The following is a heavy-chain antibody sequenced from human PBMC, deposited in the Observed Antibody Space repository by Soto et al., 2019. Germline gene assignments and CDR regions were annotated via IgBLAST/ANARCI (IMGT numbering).Heavy chain of an antibody. CDR3: PRSPRSSPYFDF. V-gene: IGHV5-51*01. Sequence: GESLKISCQCSGYTFSNFWIGWVRQLPGQGLEWMGIIYPGDHETRYSPSFLGKVTISAETSINTAYLQWSSLAASDSASYFCPRSPRSSPYFDFWGQGALVTVSS. CDR2: IYPGDHET. J-gene: IGHJ4*02. D-gene: IGHD6-13*01. CDR1: GYTFSNFW.